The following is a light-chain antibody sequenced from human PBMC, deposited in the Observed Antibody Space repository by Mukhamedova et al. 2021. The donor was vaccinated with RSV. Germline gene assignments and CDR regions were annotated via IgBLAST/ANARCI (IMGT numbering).Light chain of an antibody. Sequence: WYQRRVHGKAPKLLIHDASNLAAGVPSRFSGSGSGTHFTLTISSLQPEDFAIYYCQQYHSPSITFGQGTRLDVK. J-gene: IGKJ5*01. CDR2: DAS. CDR3: QQYHSPSIT. V-gene: IGKV1-33*01.